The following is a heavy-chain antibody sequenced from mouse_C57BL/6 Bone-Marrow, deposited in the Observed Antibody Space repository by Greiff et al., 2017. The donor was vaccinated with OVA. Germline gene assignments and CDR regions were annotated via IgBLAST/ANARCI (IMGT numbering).Heavy chain of an antibody. CDR1: GYTFTSYG. Sequence: VQGVESGAELARPGASVKLSCKASGYTFTSYGISWVKQRTGQGLEWIGEIYPRSGNTYYNEKFKGKATLTADKSSSTAYMELRSLTSEDSAVYFCARGGYYYGSSYYAMDYWGQGTSVTVSS. J-gene: IGHJ4*01. CDR2: IYPRSGNT. CDR3: ARGGYYYGSSYYAMDY. V-gene: IGHV1-81*01. D-gene: IGHD1-1*01.